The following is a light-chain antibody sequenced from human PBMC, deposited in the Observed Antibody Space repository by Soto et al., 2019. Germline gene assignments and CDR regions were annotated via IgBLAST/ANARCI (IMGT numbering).Light chain of an antibody. V-gene: IGKV3-15*01. J-gene: IGKJ1*01. CDR1: QSVRSS. Sequence: IVRTHSPGTLSVSPGERATLFCRASQSVRSSLAWYQHKPGQAPRLFIYDASTRATGIPARFSGSGSGTEFTLTISSLQSEDFALYYCQQYNSWPETFGQGTKVDIK. CDR2: DAS. CDR3: QQYNSWPET.